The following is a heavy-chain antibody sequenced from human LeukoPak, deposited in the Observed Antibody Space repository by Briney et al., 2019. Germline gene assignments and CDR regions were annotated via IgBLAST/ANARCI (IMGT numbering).Heavy chain of an antibody. Sequence: PGGSLRLSCAASGFIFSNSWMSWIRQPPGKGLEWVAHIEQEGSEKYYVDSVKGRFTISRDNAQNSLYLQMNSLRAEDTAMFYCVGWSGDNFNYWGQGTLVTVSS. CDR3: VGWSGDNFNY. D-gene: IGHD3-10*01. V-gene: IGHV3-7*01. CDR1: GFIFSNSW. J-gene: IGHJ4*02. CDR2: IEQEGSEK.